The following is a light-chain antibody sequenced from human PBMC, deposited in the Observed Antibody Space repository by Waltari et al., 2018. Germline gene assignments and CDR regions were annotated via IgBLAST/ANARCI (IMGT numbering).Light chain of an antibody. CDR2: GAS. CDR3: QQYGSSIPFT. Sequence: EIVLTQSPGTMSLSPGDRATLSCRASQSVTASQVAWYQQKPGQAPRLLIYGASTRATGTPDRFSGTGSATDFILTISGLEPEDFAVYFCQQYGSSIPFTFGPGTKV. CDR1: QSVTASQ. J-gene: IGKJ3*01. V-gene: IGKV3-20*01.